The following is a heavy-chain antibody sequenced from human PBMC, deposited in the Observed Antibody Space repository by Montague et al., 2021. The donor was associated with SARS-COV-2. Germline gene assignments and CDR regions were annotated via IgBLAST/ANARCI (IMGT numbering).Heavy chain of an antibody. CDR2: ISSSSSYI. CDR3: ARDAHVVVVAAAFSS. J-gene: IGHJ4*02. V-gene: IGHV3-21*01. D-gene: IGHD2-15*01. CDR1: GFTFSSYS. Sequence: SLRLSCAASGFTFSSYSMNWVRQAPGKGLECVSSISSSSSYIYYADSVKGRFTISRDNAKNSLYLQMNSLRAEDTAVYYCARDAHVVVVAAAFSSWGQGTLVTVSS.